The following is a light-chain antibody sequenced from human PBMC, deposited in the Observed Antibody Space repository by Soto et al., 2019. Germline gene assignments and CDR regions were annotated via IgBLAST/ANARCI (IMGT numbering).Light chain of an antibody. Sequence: QSVLTQPPSASGTPGQRVTISCSGSSSNIGSNTVNWYQQLPGTAPKLLIYNNNQRPSGVPDRFSGSKSGTSASLAIRGLQSEDEDDYYCAAWDDSLNGLVFGTGTKLTVL. CDR3: AAWDDSLNGLV. V-gene: IGLV1-44*01. CDR1: SSNIGSNT. J-gene: IGLJ1*01. CDR2: NNN.